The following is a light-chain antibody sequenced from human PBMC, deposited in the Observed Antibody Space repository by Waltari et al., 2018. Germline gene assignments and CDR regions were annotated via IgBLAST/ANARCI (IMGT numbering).Light chain of an antibody. CDR2: GAS. V-gene: IGKV4-1*01. CDR1: QNVFYSSSVKYY. J-gene: IGKJ2*01. CDR3: QQYYSPPPNT. Sequence: DIVLTPSPDSLAVSSAERATIHCTSSQNVFYSSSVKYYIAWYQQKTVRPPKLLIYGASTLESRVPERFSGSGSGTHFTLTISSLQAEDVAVYYCQQYYSPPPNTFGQGTRLEI.